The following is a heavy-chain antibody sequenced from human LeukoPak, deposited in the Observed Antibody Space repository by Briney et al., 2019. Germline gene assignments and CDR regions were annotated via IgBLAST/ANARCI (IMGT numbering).Heavy chain of an antibody. CDR3: ARDRDGSGWSLGFDI. CDR1: GYTFTGYY. V-gene: IGHV1-2*04. D-gene: IGHD6-19*01. J-gene: IGHJ3*02. Sequence: ASVKVSCKASGYTFTGYYIHWVRQAPGQGLEWLGWINPNSGGTNYAQKFQGCVTMTRDTSISTAYMELTRLRSDDTALYYCARDRDGSGWSLGFDIWGQGTMVTVSS. CDR2: INPNSGGT.